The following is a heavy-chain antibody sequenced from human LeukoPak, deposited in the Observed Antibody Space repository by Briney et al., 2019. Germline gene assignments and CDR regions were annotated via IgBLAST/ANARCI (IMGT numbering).Heavy chain of an antibody. CDR1: GFTFSSYG. Sequence: GGTLRLSCAASGFTFSSYGMSWVRQAPGKGLEWVANIKQDGSEKYYVDSVKGRFTISRDNAKNSLYLQMNSLRAEDTAVYYCVGHSDYWGQGTLVTVSS. V-gene: IGHV3-7*01. CDR2: IKQDGSEK. J-gene: IGHJ4*02. CDR3: VGHSDY. D-gene: IGHD3-16*01.